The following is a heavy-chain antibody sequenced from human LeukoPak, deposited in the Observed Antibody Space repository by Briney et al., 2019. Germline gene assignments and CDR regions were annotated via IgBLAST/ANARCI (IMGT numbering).Heavy chain of an antibody. D-gene: IGHD4/OR15-4a*01. CDR2: MHNGVHT. Sequence: SETLSLTCTVPGDSISSYYWSWIRQPPGKGLEWIAYMHNGVHTNCNPSLKSRVTISGDTSKNQFSLKLTSVTAADTAVYFCAATIKRDYGDTVLNYWGQGTLVTVSS. CDR1: GDSISSYY. CDR3: AATIKRDYGDTVLNY. J-gene: IGHJ4*02. V-gene: IGHV4-59*01.